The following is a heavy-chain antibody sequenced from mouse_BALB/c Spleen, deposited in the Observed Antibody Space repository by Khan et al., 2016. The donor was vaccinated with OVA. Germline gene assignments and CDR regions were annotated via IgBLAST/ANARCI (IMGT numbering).Heavy chain of an antibody. J-gene: IGHJ1*01. D-gene: IGHD3-1*01. V-gene: IGHV1-63*02. Sequence: VQLQQSGAELVRPGTSVKISCKASGYTFTNYWLGWLKQRPGLGLEWIGDIYPYPGGAYTNNNERFKAKATLTADTSSTTTNMSLSILTSEDSAVYFCASWATWYFDVWGAGTTVTVSS. CDR3: ASWATWYFDV. CDR1: GYTFTNYW. CDR2: IYPYPGGAYT.